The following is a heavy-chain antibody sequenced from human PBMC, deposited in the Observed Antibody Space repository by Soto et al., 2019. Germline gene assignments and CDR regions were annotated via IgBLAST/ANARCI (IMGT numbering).Heavy chain of an antibody. V-gene: IGHV3-23*01. Sequence: VQLLESGGGLVQPGGSLRLSCAASGFTFSNYAMSWVRQAPGKGLEWVSSISGSGGSAYNADSVRGRFTISRDNTKNTLYLQMNSLRAEDTAVYYCAKGGLYISSSWYEGYWGQGTLVTVSS. CDR2: ISGSGGSA. D-gene: IGHD6-13*01. CDR3: AKGGLYISSSWYEGY. CDR1: GFTFSNYA. J-gene: IGHJ4*02.